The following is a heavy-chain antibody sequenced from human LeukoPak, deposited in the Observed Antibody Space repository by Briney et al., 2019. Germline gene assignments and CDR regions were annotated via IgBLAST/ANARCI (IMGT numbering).Heavy chain of an antibody. V-gene: IGHV3-23*01. CDR2: ISGSGGST. Sequence: GGSLRLSCAASGFSFSSYGMTWVRQAPGKGLEWVSAISGSGGSTYYADSVKGRFTISRDNSKNTLYLQMNSLRAEDTAVYYCAKGRRGMNSWFDPWGQGTLVTVSS. J-gene: IGHJ5*02. CDR3: AKGRRGMNSWFDP. CDR1: GFSFSSYG. D-gene: IGHD6-13*01.